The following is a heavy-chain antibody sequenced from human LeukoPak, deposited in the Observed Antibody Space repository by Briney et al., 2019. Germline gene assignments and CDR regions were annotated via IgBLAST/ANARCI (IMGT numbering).Heavy chain of an antibody. D-gene: IGHD2-2*01. Sequence: SQTLSLTCAISGDSVSSNSVTWHWIRQSPSRVREWLGRTYYRSTRSHDYAVSVRGRITVNPDTSKNQFSLHLNSVTPEDTAVYYCARRLTQYDCFDPWGRGILVTVSS. CDR2: TYYRSTRSH. V-gene: IGHV6-1*01. CDR1: GDSVSSNSVT. J-gene: IGHJ5*02. CDR3: ARRLTQYDCFDP.